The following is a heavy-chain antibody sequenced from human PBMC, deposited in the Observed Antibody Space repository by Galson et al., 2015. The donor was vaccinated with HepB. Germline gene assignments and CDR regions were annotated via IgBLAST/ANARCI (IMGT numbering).Heavy chain of an antibody. Sequence: SVKVSCKASGYTFTSYAMHWVRQAPGQRLEWMGWINAGNGNTKYSQKFQGRVTITRDTSASTAYMELSSLRSEDTAVYYCARDQGRFGVVIYYFDYWGQGTLVTVSS. J-gene: IGHJ4*02. D-gene: IGHD3-3*01. CDR2: INAGNGNT. CDR3: ARDQGRFGVVIYYFDY. CDR1: GYTFTSYA. V-gene: IGHV1-3*01.